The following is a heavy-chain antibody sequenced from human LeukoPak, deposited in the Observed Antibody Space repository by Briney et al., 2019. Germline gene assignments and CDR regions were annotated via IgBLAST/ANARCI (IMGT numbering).Heavy chain of an antibody. CDR2: VDPEDGET. CDR3: ATVPAAGNKAFDI. D-gene: IGHD6-13*01. J-gene: IGHJ3*02. CDR1: GYTFTDYY. Sequence: ASVKVSCKVSGYTFTDYYMHWVQQAPGKGLGWMGLVDPEDGETIYAEKFQGRVTITADTSTDTAYMELSSLRSEDTAVYYCATVPAAGNKAFDIWGQGTMVTVSS. V-gene: IGHV1-69-2*01.